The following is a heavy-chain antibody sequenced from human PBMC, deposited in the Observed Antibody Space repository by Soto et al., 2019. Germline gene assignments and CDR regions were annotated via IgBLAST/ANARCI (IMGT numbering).Heavy chain of an antibody. CDR3: AKESRGYCSGGSCSMWDY. D-gene: IGHD2-15*01. J-gene: IGHJ4*02. Sequence: EVQLLESGGGLVQPGGSLRLSCSASGFTFSSYAMSWVRQAPGKGLEWVSAISGSGGSTDYADSVKGRFTISRDNSKNTLYLQMNRLRAEDTAVYYCAKESRGYCSGGSCSMWDYWGQGTLVTVSS. CDR2: ISGSGGST. V-gene: IGHV3-23*01. CDR1: GFTFSSYA.